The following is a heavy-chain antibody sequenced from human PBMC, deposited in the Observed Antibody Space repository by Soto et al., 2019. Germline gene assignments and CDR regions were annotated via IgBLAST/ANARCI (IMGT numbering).Heavy chain of an antibody. CDR2: IKSKTNGGTT. CDR1: GFTFSNAW. V-gene: IGHV3-15*01. Sequence: EVQLVESGGGLVKAGESLRVSCAASGFTFSNAWMSWVRQAPGKGLEWVGRIKSKTNGGTTDYAAPVKGRFSVSRDDSRDMLYLQMNSLKTEDTAVYYCTTDDPINRFWGQGTLVTVSS. J-gene: IGHJ4*02. CDR3: TTDDPINRF.